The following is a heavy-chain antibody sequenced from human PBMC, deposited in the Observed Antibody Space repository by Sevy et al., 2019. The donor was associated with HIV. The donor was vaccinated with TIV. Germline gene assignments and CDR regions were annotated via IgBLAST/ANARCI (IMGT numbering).Heavy chain of an antibody. Sequence: GGSLRLSCAASGFTFSSYAMHWVRQAPGKGLEWVAVISYDGSNKYYADSVKGRFTISRDNSKNTLYLQMNSLRAEDTAVYYCGRGAGSSWYRDGYYYYMDVWGKGTTVTVSS. CDR1: GFTFSSYA. CDR2: ISYDGSNK. CDR3: GRGAGSSWYRDGYYYYMDV. D-gene: IGHD6-13*01. V-gene: IGHV3-30-3*01. J-gene: IGHJ6*03.